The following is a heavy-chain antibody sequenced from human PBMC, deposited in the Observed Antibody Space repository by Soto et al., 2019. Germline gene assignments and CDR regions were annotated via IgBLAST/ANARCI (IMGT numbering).Heavy chain of an antibody. CDR3: ARDEAYCSGGSCGFDF. V-gene: IGHV3-7*03. D-gene: IGHD2-15*01. CDR2: IKQDGSEK. Sequence: GGSLRLSCVASGFTFKIYWMTWCRHSAGKGLEWVASIKQDGSEKYYLDSVKGRFTISRDNAKNSLHLQMNSLTAEDSAVYYCARDEAYCSGGSCGFDFWGQGTQVTVSS. CDR1: GFTFKIYW. J-gene: IGHJ4*02.